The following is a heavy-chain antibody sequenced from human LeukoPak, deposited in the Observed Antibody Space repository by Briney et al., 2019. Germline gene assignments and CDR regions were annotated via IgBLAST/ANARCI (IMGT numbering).Heavy chain of an antibody. V-gene: IGHV3-23*01. CDR1: GFTFSSHA. D-gene: IGHD4-11*01. Sequence: GGSLRLSCAASGFTFSSHAMSWVRQAPGKGLEWVSGISGSGDSTYYADSVKGRFTISRDNSKNTLYLQMNSLRADDTAVYYCAKARDYLNSFDYWGQGTLVTVSS. CDR2: ISGSGDST. J-gene: IGHJ4*02. CDR3: AKARDYLNSFDY.